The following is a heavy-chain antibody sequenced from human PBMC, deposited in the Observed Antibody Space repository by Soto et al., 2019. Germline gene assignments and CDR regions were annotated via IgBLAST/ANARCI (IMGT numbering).Heavy chain of an antibody. CDR3: ARLLGSSSTPFDY. CDR2: TSSSGGST. D-gene: IGHD6-13*01. J-gene: IGHJ4*02. Sequence: VGSLRLSCAASGFTFSNSAMNWVRQAPGKGLEWVSRTSSSGGSTYYADSVKGRFTISRDNSKNTLYLQMNSLRAEDTALYYCARLLGSSSTPFDYWGQGTPVTVSS. CDR1: GFTFSNSA. V-gene: IGHV3-23*01.